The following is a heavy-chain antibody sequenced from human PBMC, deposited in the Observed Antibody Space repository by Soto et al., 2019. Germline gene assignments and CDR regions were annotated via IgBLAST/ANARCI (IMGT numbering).Heavy chain of an antibody. CDR2: INHSGST. CDR3: ARESGGDILTGYYLDY. Sequence: SETLSLTCAVYGGTFSGYYWSWIRQPPGKGLEWIGEINHSGSTNYNPSLKSRVTISVDTSKNQFSLKLSSVTAADTAVYYCARESGGDILTGYYLDYWGQGTLVTVSS. CDR1: GGTFSGYY. J-gene: IGHJ4*02. D-gene: IGHD3-9*01. V-gene: IGHV4-34*01.